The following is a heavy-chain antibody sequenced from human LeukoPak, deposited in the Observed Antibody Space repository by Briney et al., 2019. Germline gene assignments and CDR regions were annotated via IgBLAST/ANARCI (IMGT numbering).Heavy chain of an antibody. V-gene: IGHV3-23*01. CDR2: ISGSGDST. J-gene: IGHJ4*02. D-gene: IGHD6-19*01. CDR3: AKVRAPSGWFNSDY. Sequence: GGPLRLSCAASGFTFSNYVMSWVRQAPGKGLEWVSGISGSGDSTYYADSVKGRFTISRDNSKNTLYLQMNSLRVEDTATYYCAKVRAPSGWFNSDYWGQGTLVTVSS. CDR1: GFTFSNYV.